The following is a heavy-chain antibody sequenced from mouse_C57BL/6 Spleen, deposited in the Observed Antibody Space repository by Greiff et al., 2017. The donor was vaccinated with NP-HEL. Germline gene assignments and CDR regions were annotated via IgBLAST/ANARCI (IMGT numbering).Heavy chain of an antibody. Sequence: EVMLVESGGGLVKPGGSLKLSCAASGFTFSDYGMHWVRQAPEKGLEWVAYISSGSSTIYYADTVKGRFTISRDNAKNTLFLQMTSLRSEDTAMYYCARMELKAGGYFDVWGTGTTVTVSS. D-gene: IGHD2-12*01. V-gene: IGHV5-17*01. CDR1: GFTFSDYG. CDR3: ARMELKAGGYFDV. CDR2: ISSGSSTI. J-gene: IGHJ1*03.